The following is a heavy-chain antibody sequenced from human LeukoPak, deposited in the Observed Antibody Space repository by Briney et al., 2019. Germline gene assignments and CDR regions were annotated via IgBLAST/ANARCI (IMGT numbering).Heavy chain of an antibody. CDR2: ISSSSSYI. CDR1: GFTFSSYS. Sequence: GGSLRLSCAASGFTFSSYSMNWVRQAPGKGPEWVSSISSSSSYIYYADSVKGRFTISRDNAKNSLYLQMNSLRAEDTAVYYCARDHAPGYSYGIVDYWGQGTLVTVSS. CDR3: ARDHAPGYSYGIVDY. J-gene: IGHJ4*02. V-gene: IGHV3-21*01. D-gene: IGHD5-18*01.